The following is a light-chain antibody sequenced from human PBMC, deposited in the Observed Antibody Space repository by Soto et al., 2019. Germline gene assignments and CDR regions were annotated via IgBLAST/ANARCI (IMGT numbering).Light chain of an antibody. CDR3: QSYDSSLSGWV. Sequence: QSALTQPPSVSGAPGQRVTISCAGSSSNIGAGHDVHWYQQLPGTAPKLLIYANSNRPSGVPDRFSGSKSGSSASLAITGLQAEDEVDYYCQSYDSSLSGWVFGGGTKLTVL. CDR2: ANS. V-gene: IGLV1-40*01. CDR1: SSNIGAGHD. J-gene: IGLJ3*02.